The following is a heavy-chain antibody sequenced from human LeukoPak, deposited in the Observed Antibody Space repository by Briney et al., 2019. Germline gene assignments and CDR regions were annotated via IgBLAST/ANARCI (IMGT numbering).Heavy chain of an antibody. D-gene: IGHD3-16*02. CDR2: ITYDGSTK. J-gene: IGHJ4*02. Sequence: GGSLRLSCGASGFTFSTYAMNWVRQAPGKGLEWATLITYDGSTKYYADSVKGRFTISRDNSKNRLYLQMDSLRGEDTAVYYCAKDRSWHGLEYWGQGALVTVSS. V-gene: IGHV3-30*04. CDR1: GFTFSTYA. CDR3: AKDRSWHGLEY.